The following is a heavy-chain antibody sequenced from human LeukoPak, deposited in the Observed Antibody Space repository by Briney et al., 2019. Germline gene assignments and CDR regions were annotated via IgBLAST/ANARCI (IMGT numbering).Heavy chain of an antibody. CDR2: ISSSSTI. D-gene: IGHD3-22*01. J-gene: IGHJ4*02. CDR3: AREMAHYFDSSGYSF. CDR1: GFTFSSSS. Sequence: GGSLRLSCAASGFTFSSSSMNWVRQAPGKGLEWVSYISSSSTIHYAESVKGRFTISRDNAKNSLYLQMNSLRDEDTAVYYCAREMAHYFDSSGYSFWGQGTLVTVSS. V-gene: IGHV3-48*02.